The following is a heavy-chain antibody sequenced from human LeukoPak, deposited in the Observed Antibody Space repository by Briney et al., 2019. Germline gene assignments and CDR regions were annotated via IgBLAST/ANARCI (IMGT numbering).Heavy chain of an antibody. CDR2: MNPNSGNT. J-gene: IGHJ4*02. Sequence: ASVKVSCKASGYTFTSYDINWVRQATGQGLEWMGWMNPNSGNTNYAQKFQGRVTMTTDTSTSTAYMELGSLRSDDTAVYYCARDRGSLAVSDSRTADYWGQGTLVTVSS. V-gene: IGHV1-8*01. D-gene: IGHD2-21*02. CDR1: GYTFTSYD. CDR3: ARDRGSLAVSDSRTADY.